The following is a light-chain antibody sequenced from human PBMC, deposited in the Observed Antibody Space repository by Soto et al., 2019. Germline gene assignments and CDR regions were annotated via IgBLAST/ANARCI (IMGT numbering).Light chain of an antibody. J-gene: IGLJ1*01. V-gene: IGLV1-44*01. CDR1: SSYIGSNT. Sequence: QSVLTQPPPASGTPGQRVTISCSGSSSYIGSNTVNWYEQLPGTAPKLLIYSNNQRPSGVPDRFSGSKSGTSASLAISGLQSEDEADYDCATWDDSLNGFYVFGTGTKDT. CDR3: ATWDDSLNGFYV. CDR2: SNN.